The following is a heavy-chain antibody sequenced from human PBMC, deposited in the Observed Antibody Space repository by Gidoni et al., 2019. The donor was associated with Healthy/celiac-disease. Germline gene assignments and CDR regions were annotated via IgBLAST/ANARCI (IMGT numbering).Heavy chain of an antibody. V-gene: IGHV4-34*01. CDR3: ARGRLHWYNGYHY. CDR1: GGSFSGYY. CDR2: INHSGST. J-gene: IGHJ4*02. D-gene: IGHD1-1*01. Sequence: QVQLQQWGAGLLKPSETLSLTCAVYGGSFSGYYWSWIRQPPGKGLEWIGEINHSGSTNYNPSLKSRVTISVDTSKNQFSLKLSSVTAADTAVYYCARGRLHWYNGYHYWGQGTLVTVSS.